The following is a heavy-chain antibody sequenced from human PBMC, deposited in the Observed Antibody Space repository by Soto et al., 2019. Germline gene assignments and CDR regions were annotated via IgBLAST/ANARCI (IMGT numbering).Heavy chain of an antibody. Sequence: EVQLVESGGGLVQPGGSLRLSCAASGFTVSSNYMSWVRQAPGKGLEWVSVIYSGGSTYYADSVKGRFTISRHNTKNTLYLQMNSLRAEDTAVYYCARESRAQYCSGGSCYSDAFDIWGQGTMVTVSS. CDR3: ARESRAQYCSGGSCYSDAFDI. V-gene: IGHV3-53*04. CDR1: GFTVSSNY. CDR2: IYSGGST. D-gene: IGHD2-15*01. J-gene: IGHJ3*02.